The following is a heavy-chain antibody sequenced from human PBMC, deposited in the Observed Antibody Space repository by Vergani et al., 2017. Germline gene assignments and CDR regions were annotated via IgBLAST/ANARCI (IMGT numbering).Heavy chain of an antibody. CDR1: GYTFTGYY. J-gene: IGHJ3*02. CDR2: INPNSGNT. D-gene: IGHD3-9*01. CDR3: AGRDLVRYFDWLTDQDAFDI. V-gene: IGHV1-8*02. Sequence: QVQLVQSGAEVKKPGASVKVSCKASGYTFTGYYMHWVRPAPGQGLEWMGWINPNSGNTGYAQKFQGRVTMTRNTSISTAYMELSSLRSEDTAVYYCAGRDLVRYFDWLTDQDAFDIWGQGTMVTVSS.